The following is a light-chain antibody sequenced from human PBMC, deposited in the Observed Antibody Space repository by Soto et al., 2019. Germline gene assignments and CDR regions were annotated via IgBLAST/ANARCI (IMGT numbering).Light chain of an antibody. CDR3: QQYGSSPTWT. CDR1: QSVSSSY. J-gene: IGKJ1*01. Sequence: EKVMTQSPATLSVSPGERATLSCRASQSVSSSYLAWYQQKPGQAPRLLIYGASSRATGIPDRFSGSGSGTDFTLTISRLEPEDFAVYYCQQYGSSPTWTFGQGTKVDIK. CDR2: GAS. V-gene: IGKV3-20*01.